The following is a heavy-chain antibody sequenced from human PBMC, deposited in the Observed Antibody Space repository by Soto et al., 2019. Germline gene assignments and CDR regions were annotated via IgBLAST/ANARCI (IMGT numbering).Heavy chain of an antibody. D-gene: IGHD6-13*01. V-gene: IGHV4-39*01. Sequence: SETLSLTCTVSGVSISSISYYWGWIRQPPGKGLEWIGSIYYSGSTYYNPSLKSRVTISVDTSKNQFSLKLSSVTAADTAVYYCARPSYASSRGGYYYYGMDVWGQGTTVT. CDR1: GVSISSISYY. J-gene: IGHJ6*02. CDR3: ARPSYASSRGGYYYYGMDV. CDR2: IYYSGST.